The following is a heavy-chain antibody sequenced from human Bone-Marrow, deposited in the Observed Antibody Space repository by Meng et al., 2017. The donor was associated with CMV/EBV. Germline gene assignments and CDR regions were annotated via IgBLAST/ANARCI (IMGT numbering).Heavy chain of an antibody. V-gene: IGHV4-39*07. J-gene: IGHJ4*02. Sequence: SETLSLTCTVSGGSISSTTYYWGWIRQPPGKGLEWIGSIYYSGSTNYNPSLKSRVTISVDKSKNQFSLKLSSVTAADTAVYYCARALYYYDSSGYYSGYFDYWGQGTLVTVSS. CDR1: GGSISSTTYY. CDR3: ARALYYYDSSGYYSGYFDY. CDR2: IYYSGST. D-gene: IGHD3-22*01.